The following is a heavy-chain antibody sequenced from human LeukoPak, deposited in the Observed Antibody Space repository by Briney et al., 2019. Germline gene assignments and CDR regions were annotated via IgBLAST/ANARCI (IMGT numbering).Heavy chain of an antibody. Sequence: GESLKISCKGSGYSFPSYWIGWVRQMPGKGLGWMGSIYPGDSDTRYSPSLQSQVTISAHKTSSTGYWQLSPPKAPECAMECGARNRDLDYWGQGTLVTVSS. J-gene: IGHJ4*02. D-gene: IGHD3-10*01. CDR2: IYPGDSDT. V-gene: IGHV5-51*01. CDR1: GYSFPSYW. CDR3: ARNRDLDY.